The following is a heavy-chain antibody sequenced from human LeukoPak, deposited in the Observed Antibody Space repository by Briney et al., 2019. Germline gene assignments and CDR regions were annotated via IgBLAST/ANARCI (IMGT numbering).Heavy chain of an antibody. J-gene: IGHJ6*02. CDR3: ASIITGTGYGMDV. V-gene: IGHV4-34*01. CDR1: GGSFGGYY. Sequence: SETLSLTCAVYGGSFGGYYWSWIRQPPGKGLEWIGEINHSGSTNYNPSLKSRVTISVDATKNQFSLKLSSVTAADTAVYYCASIITGTGYGMDVWGQGPTVTVSS. D-gene: IGHD1-20*01. CDR2: INHSGST.